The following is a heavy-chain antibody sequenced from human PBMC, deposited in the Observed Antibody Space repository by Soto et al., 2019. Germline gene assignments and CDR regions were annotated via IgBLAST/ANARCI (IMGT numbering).Heavy chain of an antibody. D-gene: IGHD4-17*01. V-gene: IGHV1-2*02. CDR3: ARDPGITVTRKFDY. J-gene: IGHJ4*02. CDR2: INPNSGGT. CDR1: GYTFTGYY. Sequence: QVQLVQSGAEVKKPGASVKVSCKASGYTFTGYYVHWVRQAPGQGLEWMGWINPNSGGTNYAQTFQDRVTMTRDTSISTAYMELSRLRSDDTAVYYCARDPGITVTRKFDYWGQGTLVTVSS.